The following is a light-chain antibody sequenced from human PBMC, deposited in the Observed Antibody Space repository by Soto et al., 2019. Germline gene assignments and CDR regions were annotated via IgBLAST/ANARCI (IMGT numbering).Light chain of an antibody. CDR2: GAS. J-gene: IGKJ1*01. CDR1: QSVSSSY. Sequence: EIVLTQSPGTLSLSPGERATLSCRASQSVSSSYLSWYQQKPGQAPRLLIYGASSRLPGIPDRFSGSGSGTDFTLTINRLEPEDFAVYYCQQYGSSPRTFGQGIKVEIK. CDR3: QQYGSSPRT. V-gene: IGKV3-20*01.